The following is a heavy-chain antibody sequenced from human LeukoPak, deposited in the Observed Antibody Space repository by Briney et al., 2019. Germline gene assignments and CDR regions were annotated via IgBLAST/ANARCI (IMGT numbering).Heavy chain of an antibody. Sequence: GGSLRLSCAASGCTFSTYAMHWVRQAPGKGLEWVAVISYDGSSKYYADSVKGRFTISRDNSKNTAYLQMNSLKTEDTAVYYCTTRRPDAFDIWGQGTMVTVSS. J-gene: IGHJ3*02. CDR2: ISYDGSSK. CDR1: GCTFSTYA. CDR3: TTRRPDAFDI. V-gene: IGHV3-30*04.